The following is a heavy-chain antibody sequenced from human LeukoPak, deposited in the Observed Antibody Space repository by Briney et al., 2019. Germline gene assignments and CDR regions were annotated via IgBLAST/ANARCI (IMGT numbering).Heavy chain of an antibody. Sequence: SETLSLTCAVYGGSFSGYYWSWIRQPPGKGLEWIGEINHSGSTNYNPSLKSRVTISVDTSKNQFSLKLSSVTAADTAVYYCARAGNYGGSRGSYWGQGTLVTVSS. J-gene: IGHJ4*02. CDR1: GGSFSGYY. D-gene: IGHD4-23*01. V-gene: IGHV4-34*01. CDR3: ARAGNYGGSRGSY. CDR2: INHSGST.